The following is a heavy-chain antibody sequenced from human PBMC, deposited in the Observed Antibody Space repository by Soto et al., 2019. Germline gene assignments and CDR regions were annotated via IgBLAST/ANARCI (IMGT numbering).Heavy chain of an antibody. CDR2: IYYSGST. V-gene: IGHV4-59*01. Sequence: SETLSLTCTVSGGSISSYYWSWIRQPPGKGLEWIGFIYYSGSTNYNPSLKSRVTISVDTSKKQFSLKLSSVTAADTAVYYCARVFSVVVPVAIDPWGQGTLVTVSS. J-gene: IGHJ5*02. CDR1: GGSISSYY. CDR3: ARVFSVVVPVAIDP. D-gene: IGHD2-2*02.